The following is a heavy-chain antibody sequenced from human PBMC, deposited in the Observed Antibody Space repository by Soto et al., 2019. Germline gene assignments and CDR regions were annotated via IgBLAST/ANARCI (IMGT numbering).Heavy chain of an antibody. CDR3: ARQYDSSGYYQRYYYGMDV. V-gene: IGHV5-10-1*01. Sequence: GESLKISCKGCGYSVTSYWISWVRQMTGKGLEWMGRIDPSDSYTNYSPSFQGHVTISADKSISTAYLQWSSLKASDTAMYYCARQYDSSGYYQRYYYGMDVWGQGTTVTISS. J-gene: IGHJ6*02. CDR1: GYSVTSYW. D-gene: IGHD3-22*01. CDR2: IDPSDSYT.